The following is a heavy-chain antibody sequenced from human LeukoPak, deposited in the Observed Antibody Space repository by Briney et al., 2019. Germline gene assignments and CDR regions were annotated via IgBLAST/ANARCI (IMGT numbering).Heavy chain of an antibody. CDR3: AKGETPRYYYYYGMDV. CDR1: GFTFSSYS. V-gene: IGHV3-21*01. D-gene: IGHD1-14*01. Sequence: GGSLRLSCAASGFTFSSYSMNWVRQAPGKGLEWVSSISSSSSYIYYADSVKGRFTISRDNAKNSLYLQMNSLRAEDTVVYYCAKGETPRYYYYYGMDVWGQGTTVTVSS. J-gene: IGHJ6*02. CDR2: ISSSSSYI.